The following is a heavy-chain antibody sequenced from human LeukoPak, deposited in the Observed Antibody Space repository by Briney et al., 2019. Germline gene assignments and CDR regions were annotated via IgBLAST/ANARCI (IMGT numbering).Heavy chain of an antibody. Sequence: PGGSLRLSCAASGFTFSNAWMNWVRQAPGKGLEWVGRIKSKTDGGTTDYAAPVKGRFTISRDDSTNTLYLQMNGLKTEDTAVYYCTTADYYDSSGYYPDAFDIWGQGTMVTVSS. CDR1: GFTFSNAW. CDR3: TTADYYDSSGYYPDAFDI. J-gene: IGHJ3*02. D-gene: IGHD3-22*01. CDR2: IKSKTDGGTT. V-gene: IGHV3-15*07.